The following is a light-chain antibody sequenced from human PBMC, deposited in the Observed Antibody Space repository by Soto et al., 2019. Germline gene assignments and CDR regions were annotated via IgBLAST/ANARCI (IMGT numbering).Light chain of an antibody. J-gene: IGLJ1*01. V-gene: IGLV2-14*01. CDR1: SSDVGDNNY. Sequence: QSALTQPASVSGSPGQSITISCTGTSSDVGDNNYVSWYQQYPGKAPKLMIYDVTHRPSGISNRFSGSKSGNTASLTISGLQAEDEADYYCSSYTSSSTLYVFGTGTKLTVL. CDR3: SSYTSSSTLYV. CDR2: DVT.